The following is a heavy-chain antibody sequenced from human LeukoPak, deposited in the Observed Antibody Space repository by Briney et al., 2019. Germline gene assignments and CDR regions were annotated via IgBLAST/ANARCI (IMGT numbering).Heavy chain of an antibody. D-gene: IGHD6-19*01. CDR2: LNHGDSAS. V-gene: IGHV5-51*01. CDR3: ATSREVAGSHAFDI. Sequence: GESLKISCKGSGYSSTNYWIGWVRQMPGKGLDWMGMLNHGDSASRLSPPFQGRVTMSVDRSINTAYLQWSSLRASDTAMYYCATSREVAGSHAFDIWGQGTVVTVSS. J-gene: IGHJ3*02. CDR1: GYSSTNYW.